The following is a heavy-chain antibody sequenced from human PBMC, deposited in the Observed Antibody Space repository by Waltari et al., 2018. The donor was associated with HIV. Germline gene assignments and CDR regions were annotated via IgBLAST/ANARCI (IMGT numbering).Heavy chain of an antibody. CDR1: GFTFSSYS. CDR2: ISSSSSYI. CDR3: ARDDYYAPGAFDI. V-gene: IGHV3-21*01. D-gene: IGHD2-21*02. Sequence: EVQLVESGGGLVKPGGSLRLSCAASGFTFSSYSMNWVRQAPGKGLEWVSSISSSSSYIYYADSVKGRFTISRDNAKNSLYLQMNSLRAEDTAVYYCARDDYYAPGAFDIWGQGTMVTVSS. J-gene: IGHJ3*02.